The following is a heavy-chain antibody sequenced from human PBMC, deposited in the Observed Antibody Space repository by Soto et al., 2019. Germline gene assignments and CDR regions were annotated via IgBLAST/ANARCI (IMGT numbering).Heavy chain of an antibody. J-gene: IGHJ3*02. Sequence: QVRLQEWGPGLVKPSQTLSLKCSVSGGSITTVGRYWSWIRQLPGKGLEWIGNVYYSGNTYDNASLKSRVTVAVEAAKYQFSLKLSSVTAADTAVYYCAQALVFTGGDGLDMWGQGRLVTVSS. V-gene: IGHV4-31*02. CDR3: AQALVFTGGDGLDM. CDR1: GGSITTVGRY. D-gene: IGHD3-9*01. CDR2: VYYSGNT.